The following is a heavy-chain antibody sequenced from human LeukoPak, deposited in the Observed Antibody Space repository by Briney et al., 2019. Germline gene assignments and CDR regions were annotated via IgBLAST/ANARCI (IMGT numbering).Heavy chain of an antibody. J-gene: IGHJ5*02. V-gene: IGHV4-38-2*02. Sequence: SETLSLTCTVSGYSISSGYYWGWIRQPPGKGLEWIGSIYYSGTTHYSPSLESRVTISVDTSKNQFSLKLASVTAADTAIYYCAKGAGGFSYYNWFDPWGQGTLVTVSS. CDR3: AKGAGGFSYYNWFDP. D-gene: IGHD5-18*01. CDR1: GYSISSGYY. CDR2: IYYSGTT.